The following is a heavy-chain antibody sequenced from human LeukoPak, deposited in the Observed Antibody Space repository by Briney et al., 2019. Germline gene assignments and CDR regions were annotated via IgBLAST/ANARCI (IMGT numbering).Heavy chain of an antibody. CDR3: AKSTVVTPFPRAIDY. Sequence: ASVKVSCKASGYTFTGYYMHWVRQAPGQGLEWMGWINPNSGGTNYAQKFQCRVTMTRDTSISTAYMELSRLRSDDTAVYYCAKSTVVTPFPRAIDYWGQGTLVTVSS. CDR1: GYTFTGYY. V-gene: IGHV1-2*02. CDR2: INPNSGGT. D-gene: IGHD4-23*01. J-gene: IGHJ4*02.